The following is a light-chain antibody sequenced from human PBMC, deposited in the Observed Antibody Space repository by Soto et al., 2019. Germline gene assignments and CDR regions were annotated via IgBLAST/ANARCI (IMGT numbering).Light chain of an antibody. Sequence: DIQMTQSPSSVSASIGDRVTITCRASQGISSWLAWYQQKPGQAPKLLISGASNLQSGVPSRFSGSGSGTDFILTISNLQPEDFATYYCQQSNNFPYTFGQGTELEIK. CDR2: GAS. V-gene: IGKV1-12*01. CDR1: QGISSW. J-gene: IGKJ2*01. CDR3: QQSNNFPYT.